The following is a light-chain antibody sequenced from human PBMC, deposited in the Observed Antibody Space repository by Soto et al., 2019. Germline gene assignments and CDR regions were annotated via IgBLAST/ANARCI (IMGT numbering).Light chain of an antibody. V-gene: IGKV3-15*01. CDR3: QQYDYWTPYT. CDR2: GAS. Sequence: EILMTQSPATLSVSPGERAIVSCRASQSIRDNLAWYQQTPGRAPRLLIYGASIRAIAVPARFRGSGSGTEFTLTIRSLQSEDFAVYYCQQYDYWTPYTFGQGTKVEI. J-gene: IGKJ2*01. CDR1: QSIRDN.